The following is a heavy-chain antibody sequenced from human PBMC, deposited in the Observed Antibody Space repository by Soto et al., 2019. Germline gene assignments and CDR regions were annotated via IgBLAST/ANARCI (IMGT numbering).Heavy chain of an antibody. CDR2: VXXSXRX. V-gene: IGHV4-34*01. Sequence: SETLSLTCAVYGGSFSSYFWNWVRQPPGKGLEXIGEVXXSXRXXXNXXXXSRVTISKDTSKNQFSLEVNSVTAADTAVYYCTTSGRSWPDSFDIWGQGAMVTVSS. J-gene: IGHJ3*02. CDR3: TTSGRSWPDSFDI. D-gene: IGHD6-13*01. CDR1: GGSFSSYF.